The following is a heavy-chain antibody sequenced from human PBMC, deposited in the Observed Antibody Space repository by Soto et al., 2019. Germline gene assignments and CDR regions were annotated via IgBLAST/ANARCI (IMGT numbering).Heavy chain of an antibody. D-gene: IGHD6-13*01. CDR2: ISYDGSNK. CDR3: AREMGIAAAGLDY. Sequence: PGGSLRLSCAASGFTFSSYAMHWVRQAPGKGLEWVAVISYDGSNKYYADSVKGRFTISRDNSKNTLYLQMNSLRAEDTAVYYCAREMGIAAAGLDYWGQGTLVTVSS. J-gene: IGHJ4*02. CDR1: GFTFSSYA. V-gene: IGHV3-30-3*01.